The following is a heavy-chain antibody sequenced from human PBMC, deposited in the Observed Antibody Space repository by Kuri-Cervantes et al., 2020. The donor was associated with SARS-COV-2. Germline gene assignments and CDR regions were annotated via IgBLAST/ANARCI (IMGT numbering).Heavy chain of an antibody. J-gene: IGHJ6*02. D-gene: IGHD6-13*01. Sequence: GESLRLSCAASGFTFSGHWIHWVRQAPGKGLVWVSRINPDGSYTNNADSVKGRFTLSRDNAKNMLLLQMNSLRAEDTAVYYCARNSSSWLGHYYYGMDVWGQGTTVTVSS. CDR1: GFTFSGHW. CDR3: ARNSSSWLGHYYYGMDV. V-gene: IGHV3-74*01. CDR2: INPDGSYT.